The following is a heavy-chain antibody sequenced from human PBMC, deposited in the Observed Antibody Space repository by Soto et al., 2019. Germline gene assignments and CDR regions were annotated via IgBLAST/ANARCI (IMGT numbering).Heavy chain of an antibody. CDR1: GLTLSNSE. D-gene: IGHD2-21*01. CDR3: ARGNSPINIY. Sequence: GSLRLSCAASGLTLSNSEMNWVRQAPGKGLEWISYITSSGSTIYYADSVKGRFTISRDNAKNSLYLQMNSLRAEDTDVYYCARGNSPINIYWGQGTLVTLYS. V-gene: IGHV3-48*03. J-gene: IGHJ4*02. CDR2: ITSSGSTI.